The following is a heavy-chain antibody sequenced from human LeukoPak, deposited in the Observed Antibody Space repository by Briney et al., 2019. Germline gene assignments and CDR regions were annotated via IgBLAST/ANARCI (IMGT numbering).Heavy chain of an antibody. J-gene: IGHJ3*02. CDR2: ITRDSGII. CDR1: GFSFSSYS. D-gene: IGHD2-15*01. V-gene: IGHV3-48*02. Sequence: GGSLRLSCRASGFSFSSYSMNWFRQASGEGLEWISYITRDSGIITYADSVRGRFTISRDNAKSTLYLQMNSLRDEDTAVYYCARDQDWAFDMWGQGTMVTVCS. CDR3: ARDQDWAFDM.